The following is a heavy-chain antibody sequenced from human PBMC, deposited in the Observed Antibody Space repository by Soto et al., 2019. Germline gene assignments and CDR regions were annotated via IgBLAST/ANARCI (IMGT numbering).Heavy chain of an antibody. D-gene: IGHD3-22*01. CDR2: SSGSGGNT. V-gene: IGHV3-23*01. J-gene: IGHJ4*02. CDR1: GFTFSSYA. Sequence: EVQLLESGGGLVQPGGSLRLSCAASGFTFSSYAMSWVRQDPGKGLEWVSASSGSGGNTYYAASVKGRFTISRDNSRNTLYLQMTSLSAEDTALYYCARGLGSYDGSAFSYPKGDFDYWGQGTLVTVSS. CDR3: ARGLGSYDGSAFSYPKGDFDY.